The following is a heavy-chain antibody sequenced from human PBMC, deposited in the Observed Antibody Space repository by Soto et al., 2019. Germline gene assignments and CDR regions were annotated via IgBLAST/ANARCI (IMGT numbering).Heavy chain of an antibody. J-gene: IGHJ3*02. CDR2: IWYDGSNK. D-gene: IGHD3-9*01. V-gene: IGHV3-33*01. Sequence: QVQLVESGGGVVQPGRSLRLSCAASGFTFSSYGIHWVRQAPGKGLEWVAVIWYDGSNKYYADSVKGRFTISRDNSKNTLYLQMNSLRAEDTAVYYCARDGEARRHFDLLCAFDIWGQGTMVTVSS. CDR1: GFTFSSYG. CDR3: ARDGEARRHFDLLCAFDI.